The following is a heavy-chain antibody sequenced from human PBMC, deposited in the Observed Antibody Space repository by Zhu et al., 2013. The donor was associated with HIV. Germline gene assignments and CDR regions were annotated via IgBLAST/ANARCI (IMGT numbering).Heavy chain of an antibody. J-gene: IGHJ4*02. CDR3: ARSPTSRSSWYSYFDY. D-gene: IGHD6-13*01. Sequence: QVHLVQSGAAVRKPGASVKVSCKASSYTFTNYGISWVRQAPGQGLEWMGWISGYNGNTNYAQNLQGRVSMTTDTSTSTAYMELRSLRSDDTAVYYCARSPTSRSSWYSYFDYVGPGNPGPPSPQ. CDR1: SYTFTNYG. V-gene: IGHV1-18*01. CDR2: ISGYNGNT.